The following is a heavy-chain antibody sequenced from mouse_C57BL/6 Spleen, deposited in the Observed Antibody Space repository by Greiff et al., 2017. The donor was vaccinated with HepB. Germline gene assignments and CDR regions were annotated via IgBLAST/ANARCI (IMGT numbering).Heavy chain of an antibody. D-gene: IGHD1-1*01. J-gene: IGHJ1*03. V-gene: IGHV1-4*01. Sequence: QVQLQQSGAELARPGASVKMSCKASGYNFTSYTMHWVKQRPGPGLEWIGYINHSRGYTKSNQKFKDKATLTDDKSSSTADMQLSSLTSEDSAVYYWARGSDYYGSSYWYFDVWGTGTTGTVSS. CDR2: INHSRGYT. CDR1: GYNFTSYT. CDR3: ARGSDYYGSSYWYFDV.